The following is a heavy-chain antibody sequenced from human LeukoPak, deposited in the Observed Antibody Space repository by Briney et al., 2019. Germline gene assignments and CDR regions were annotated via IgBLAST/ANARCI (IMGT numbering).Heavy chain of an antibody. CDR1: GFTFSSYS. Sequence: GGSLRLSCAASGFTFSSYSMNWVRQAPGKGLEWVSSISSSSSYIYYADSVKGRFTISRDNAKNSLYLQMNSLRAEDTAVYYCASFGSGYSNWFDPWGQGTLVTVSS. D-gene: IGHD3-22*01. V-gene: IGHV3-21*01. J-gene: IGHJ5*02. CDR2: ISSSSSYI. CDR3: ASFGSGYSNWFDP.